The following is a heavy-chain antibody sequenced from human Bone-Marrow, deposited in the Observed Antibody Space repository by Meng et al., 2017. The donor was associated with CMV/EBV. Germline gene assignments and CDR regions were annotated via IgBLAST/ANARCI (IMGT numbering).Heavy chain of an antibody. J-gene: IGHJ4*02. Sequence: GGSLRLSCAASGFTFSSYWMSWVRQAPGKGLEWVANIKQDGSEKYYVDSVKGRFTISRDNAKNSLYLQMNSLRAEDTAVYYCHAQRGVATIPPTEYYFDYWGQGTLVTVSS. CDR2: IKQDGSEK. D-gene: IGHD5-12*01. CDR1: GFTFSSYW. CDR3: HAQRGVATIPPTEYYFDY. V-gene: IGHV3-7*01.